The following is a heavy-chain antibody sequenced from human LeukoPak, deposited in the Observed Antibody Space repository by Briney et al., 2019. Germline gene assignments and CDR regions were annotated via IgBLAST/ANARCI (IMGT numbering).Heavy chain of an antibody. Sequence: RESLKISCKGSGYSFTSYWISWVRQMPGKGLEWMGRIDPSDSYTNYSPSFQGHVTISADKSISTAYLQWSSLKASDTAMYYCARQWHEYYYDSSGYYHAFDIWGQGTMVTVSS. CDR1: GYSFTSYW. CDR2: IDPSDSYT. CDR3: ARQWHEYYYDSSGYYHAFDI. V-gene: IGHV5-10-1*01. J-gene: IGHJ3*02. D-gene: IGHD3-22*01.